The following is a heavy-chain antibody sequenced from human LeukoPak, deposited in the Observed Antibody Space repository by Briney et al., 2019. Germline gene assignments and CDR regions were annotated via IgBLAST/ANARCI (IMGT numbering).Heavy chain of an antibody. CDR2: IYHSGST. Sequence: SETLSLTCTVSGGSISSYYWNWIRQPPGKGLEWIGSIYHSGSTYYNPSLKSRVTISVDTSKNQFSLKLSSVTAADTAVYYCARLGLGTAPGGFGFDYWGQGTLVTVSS. CDR1: GGSISSYY. V-gene: IGHV4-59*08. D-gene: IGHD3-16*01. CDR3: ARLGLGTAPGGFGFDY. J-gene: IGHJ4*02.